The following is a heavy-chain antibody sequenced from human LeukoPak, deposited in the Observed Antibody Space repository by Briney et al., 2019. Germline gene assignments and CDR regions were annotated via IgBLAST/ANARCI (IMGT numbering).Heavy chain of an antibody. D-gene: IGHD6-19*01. CDR3: AKLYRAVTGMFFDY. CDR2: ISGSGGST. Sequence: GGSLRLSCAASGFTFNIYSMSWVRQAPGKGLEWVSAISGSGGSTYFADSVKGRFTISRDNSKNTLYLQMNSLRAEDTAVYYCAKLYRAVTGMFFDYWGQGTLVTVSS. CDR1: GFTFNIYS. V-gene: IGHV3-23*01. J-gene: IGHJ4*02.